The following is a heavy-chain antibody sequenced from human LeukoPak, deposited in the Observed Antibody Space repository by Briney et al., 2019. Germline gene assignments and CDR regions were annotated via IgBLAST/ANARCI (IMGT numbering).Heavy chain of an antibody. CDR3: ARINWGDRGLTFDY. D-gene: IGHD7-27*01. CDR2: ISYDGYEK. J-gene: IGHJ4*02. Sequence: GRSLRLSCAASGFTFGSYSMHWVRQAPGKGLEWVAVISYDGYEKNYGDPVKGRFTISRENFKSTLFLQMNSLRAEDTAVYYCARINWGDRGLTFDYWGQGTLVTVSS. CDR1: GFTFGSYS. V-gene: IGHV3-30-3*01.